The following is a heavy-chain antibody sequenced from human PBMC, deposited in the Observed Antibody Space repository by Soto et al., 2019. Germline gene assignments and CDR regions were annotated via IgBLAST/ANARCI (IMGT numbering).Heavy chain of an antibody. Sequence: EVQLGESGGGLVQPGGSLRLSCAASGFTFSSYSMNWVRQAPGKGLEWVSSISSSSSYIYYADSVKGRFTISRDNANNSLYRQMNILRAENPAVYYCARGVWNYYYMDVWGKGTTVTVFS. CDR3: ARGVWNYYYMDV. CDR1: GFTFSSYS. J-gene: IGHJ6*03. V-gene: IGHV3-21*01. D-gene: IGHD3-16*01. CDR2: ISSSSSYI.